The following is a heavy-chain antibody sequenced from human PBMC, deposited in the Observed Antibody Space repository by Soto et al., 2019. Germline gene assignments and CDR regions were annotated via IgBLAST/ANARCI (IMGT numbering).Heavy chain of an antibody. Sequence: QVQLQQWGAGLLKPSETLSLNCAVTGGSLSGYYWSWIRQPPGKGLEWIGEVKDGGHTNYSPSLRGQGTIASATSNHPFTLRLNAVTAADRGVYYCARGQEGVVATHWDQGSLVTVSS. V-gene: IGHV4-34*01. CDR1: GGSLSGYY. CDR2: VKDGGHT. CDR3: ARGQEGVVATH. D-gene: IGHD5-12*01. J-gene: IGHJ4*02.